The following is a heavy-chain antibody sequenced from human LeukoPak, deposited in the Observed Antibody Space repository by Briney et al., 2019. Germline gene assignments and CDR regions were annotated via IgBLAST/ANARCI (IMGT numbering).Heavy chain of an antibody. CDR1: GGSISSYY. CDR3: ARQYGNFDY. J-gene: IGHJ4*02. V-gene: IGHV4-59*08. Sequence: SETLSLTCTVSGGSISSYYWSWIRQPPGKGLEWIGYIHYSGSTNYNPSLKSRVTISVDTSKNQFSLRLSSVTAADTAVYYCARQYGNFDYWGQGTLVTVSS. D-gene: IGHD4-17*01. CDR2: IHYSGST.